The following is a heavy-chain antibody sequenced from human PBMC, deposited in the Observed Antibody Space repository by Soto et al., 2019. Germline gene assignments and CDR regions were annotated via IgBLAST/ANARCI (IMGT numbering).Heavy chain of an antibody. D-gene: IGHD5-18*01. Sequence: TSETLSLTCTVSGGSISSGGYYWSRIRKKPGKGLEWIGYIHYSGSTYYNPSLKSRVTTSVDTSKNQFSLKLSSVTAADTAVYYCARSGYSYGPNPLLYWGQGTLVTVSS. V-gene: IGHV4-31*03. CDR3: ARSGYSYGPNPLLY. CDR1: GGSISSGGYY. CDR2: IHYSGST. J-gene: IGHJ4*02.